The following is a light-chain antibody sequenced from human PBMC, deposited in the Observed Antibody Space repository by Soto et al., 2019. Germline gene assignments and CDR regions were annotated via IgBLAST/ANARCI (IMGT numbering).Light chain of an antibody. Sequence: DIQMTQSPSSLSASIGDRVTITCRASQSISSYLNWYQQKPGKAPKLLIYAASSLQSGVPSRFSGSGSGTDFTLTISSLQPEDFATYYCQQSYSTLITFSQGTRLEI. V-gene: IGKV1-39*01. J-gene: IGKJ5*01. CDR3: QQSYSTLIT. CDR1: QSISSY. CDR2: AAS.